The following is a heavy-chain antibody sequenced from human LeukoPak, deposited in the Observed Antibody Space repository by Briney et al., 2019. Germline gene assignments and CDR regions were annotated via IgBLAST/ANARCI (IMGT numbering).Heavy chain of an antibody. D-gene: IGHD3-22*01. V-gene: IGHV3-23*01. CDR2: ISGSGGST. J-gene: IGHJ4*02. CDR1: GFTFSSYA. Sequence: PGGSLRLSCAASGFTFSSYAMSWVRQAPGKGLEWVSAISGSGGSTYYADSVKGRLTISRDNSKNTLYLQMNSLRAEDTAVYYCAKVNYYDSRGYFDYWGQGTLVTVSS. CDR3: AKVNYYDSRGYFDY.